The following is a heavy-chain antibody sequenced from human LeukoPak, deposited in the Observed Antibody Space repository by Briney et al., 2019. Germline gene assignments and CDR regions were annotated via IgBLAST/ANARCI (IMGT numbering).Heavy chain of an antibody. J-gene: IGHJ4*02. D-gene: IGHD3-3*02. CDR3: ATAKDTSTPFLVY. Sequence: GGSLRLSCAASGFTFSSYAMHWVRQAPGKGLEWVAVISYDGSNKYYADSVKGRFTISRGNSKNTLYLQMNSLRAEDTAVYYCATAKDTSTPFLVYWGQGTLVTVSS. CDR1: GFTFSSYA. CDR2: ISYDGSNK. V-gene: IGHV3-30*04.